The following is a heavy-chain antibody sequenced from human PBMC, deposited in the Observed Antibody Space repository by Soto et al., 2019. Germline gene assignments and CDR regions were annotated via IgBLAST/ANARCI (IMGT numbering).Heavy chain of an antibody. CDR1: GLTVRNNY. Sequence: GGPLRLSCAVSGLTVRNNYMSWVRQDPGKGLEWVSIIYAGGATYFADSVKGRFTISRDNSENTLYLQMNSLRAEDTAVYYCARNIGGATNSWGQGTLVTVSS. J-gene: IGHJ4*02. V-gene: IGHV3-66*01. CDR3: ARNIGGATNS. D-gene: IGHD1-26*01. CDR2: IYAGGAT.